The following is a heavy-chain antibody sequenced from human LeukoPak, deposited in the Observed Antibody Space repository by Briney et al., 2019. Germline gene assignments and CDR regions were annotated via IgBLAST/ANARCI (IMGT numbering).Heavy chain of an antibody. CDR3: ARDQSDSIAAPSPTFDI. Sequence: SQTLSLTCTVSGGSISSGSYYWSWIRQPAGKGLEWIGHIYTSGSTNYNPSLKSRVTISVDTSKNQFSLKLSSVTAADTAVYYCARDQSDSIAAPSPTFDIWGQGTMVTVSS. CDR2: IYTSGST. D-gene: IGHD6-6*01. J-gene: IGHJ3*02. V-gene: IGHV4-61*09. CDR1: GGSISSGSYY.